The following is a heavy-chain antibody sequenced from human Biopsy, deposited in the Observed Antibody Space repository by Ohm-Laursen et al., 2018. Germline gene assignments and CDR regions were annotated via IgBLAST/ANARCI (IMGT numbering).Heavy chain of an antibody. CDR3: ARDSGILNYGNFKYYHYYGMDV. J-gene: IGHJ6*02. CDR1: GGSISSYY. CDR2: IYYSVMT. D-gene: IGHD4-11*01. Sequence: TLSLTCTVSGGSISSYYWSWIRQPPGKGLEWIGHIYYSVMTNYNPSLQSRVSISVDTSRNQVSLTLSSVTAADTAVYYCARDSGILNYGNFKYYHYYGMDVWGQGTKVTVSS. V-gene: IGHV4-59*01.